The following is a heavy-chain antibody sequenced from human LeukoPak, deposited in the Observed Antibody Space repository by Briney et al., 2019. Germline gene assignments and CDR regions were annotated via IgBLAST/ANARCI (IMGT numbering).Heavy chain of an antibody. J-gene: IGHJ4*02. CDR2: ISYDGSNK. CDR1: GVTVYRNY. CDR3: ARASACGGDCYGWGFDY. V-gene: IGHV3-30*03. D-gene: IGHD2-21*02. Sequence: GGSLRLSCAASGVTVYRNYMTWVRQAPGKGLEWVAVISYDGSNKYYADSVKGRFTISRDNSKNTLYLQMSGLRAEDTAVYYCARASACGGDCYGWGFDYWGQGTLATVSS.